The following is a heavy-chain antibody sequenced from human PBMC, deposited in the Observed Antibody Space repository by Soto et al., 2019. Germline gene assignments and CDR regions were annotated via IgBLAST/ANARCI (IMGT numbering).Heavy chain of an antibody. J-gene: IGHJ4*02. Sequence: QVQLQQWGAGLLKPSETLSLTCAVYGGSFSGYYWSWIRQPPGKGLEWIGEINHSGSTNYNPSLKSRVTISVDTSKNQFSLKLSSVTAADTAVYYCARGLSAEGDYWGQGTLVTVSS. V-gene: IGHV4-34*01. CDR1: GGSFSGYY. CDR3: ARGLSAEGDY. CDR2: INHSGST.